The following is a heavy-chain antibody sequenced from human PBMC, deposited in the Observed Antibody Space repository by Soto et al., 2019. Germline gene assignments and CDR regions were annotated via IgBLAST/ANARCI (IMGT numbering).Heavy chain of an antibody. V-gene: IGHV1-69*13. CDR3: ASRRDGYNYRYYYYGMDV. CDR1: GGTFSSYA. Sequence: SVKFSCTASGGTFSSYAISWVRQAPGQGLEWMGGIIPIFGTANYAQKFQGRVTITADESTSTAYMELSSLRSEDTAVYYCASRRDGYNYRYYYYGMDVWGQGTTVTVSS. J-gene: IGHJ6*02. CDR2: IIPIFGTA. D-gene: IGHD5-12*01.